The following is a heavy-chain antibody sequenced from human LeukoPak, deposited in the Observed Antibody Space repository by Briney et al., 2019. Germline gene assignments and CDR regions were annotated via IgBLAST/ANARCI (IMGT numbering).Heavy chain of an antibody. J-gene: IGHJ4*02. D-gene: IGHD3-22*01. Sequence: VASVKVSCKASGYIFTRYGITWVRQAPGQGLEWMGWITSYNGDTNYAQKLQGRATMTTDTSTTTAYMELRSLRSDDTAIYYCARYFYDDSGFPNYSFDYWGLGTLVTVSS. CDR2: ITSYNGDT. V-gene: IGHV1-18*01. CDR3: ARYFYDDSGFPNYSFDY. CDR1: GYIFTRYG.